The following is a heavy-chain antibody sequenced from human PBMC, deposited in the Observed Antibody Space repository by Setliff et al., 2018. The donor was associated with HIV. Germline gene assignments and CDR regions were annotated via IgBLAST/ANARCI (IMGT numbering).Heavy chain of an antibody. Sequence: ESLKISCKGSGYNFANHYISWVRQKPGKGLEWMGKMDPSNSYTNYDPSFQGQVTMSADTSINTAYLHFNNLKASDSAIYYCARHGEEHPSSFFGPWGQGTLVTVSS. CDR3: ARHGEEHPSSFFGP. D-gene: IGHD3-10*01. J-gene: IGHJ5*02. V-gene: IGHV5-10-1*01. CDR1: GYNFANHY. CDR2: MDPSNSYT.